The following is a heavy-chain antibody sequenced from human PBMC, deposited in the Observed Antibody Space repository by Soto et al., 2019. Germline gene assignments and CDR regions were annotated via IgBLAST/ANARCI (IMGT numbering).Heavy chain of an antibody. D-gene: IGHD3-10*01. CDR2: IIPILGIA. Sequence: QVQLVQSGAEVKTPGSSVKVSCKASGGTFSSYTISWVRQAPGQGLEWMGRIIPILGIANYAKKFQGRVTVTADKSTITAYMDVSILRSDVTGIHYCALGVRELQYYYYCMDVWCQRTTVTVSS. J-gene: IGHJ6*02. V-gene: IGHV1-69*02. CDR3: ALGVRELQYYYYCMDV. CDR1: GGTFSSYT.